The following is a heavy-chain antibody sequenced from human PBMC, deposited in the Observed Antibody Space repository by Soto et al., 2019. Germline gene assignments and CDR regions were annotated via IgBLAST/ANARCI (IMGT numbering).Heavy chain of an antibody. V-gene: IGHV3-23*01. CDR1: GFTFSSYA. D-gene: IGHD2-15*01. J-gene: IGHJ3*02. CDR2: ISGSGGST. Sequence: GGSLRLSCAASGFTFSSYAMSWVRQAPGKGLEWVSAISGSGGSTYYADSVKGRFTISRDNSKNTLYLQMNSLRAEETAVYYCANYCSGGSCYGEKELAAFDIGGQGTMVTVSS. CDR3: ANYCSGGSCYGEKELAAFDI.